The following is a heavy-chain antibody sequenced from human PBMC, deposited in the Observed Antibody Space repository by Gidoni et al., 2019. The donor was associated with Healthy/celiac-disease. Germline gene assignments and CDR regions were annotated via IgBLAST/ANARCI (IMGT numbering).Heavy chain of an antibody. J-gene: IGHJ4*02. CDR2: IYYSGST. Sequence: QLQLQESAPGLVKPSETLSLTCTVSGGSISSSSYYWGWIRKPPGKGLEWIGSIYYSGSTYYNPSLKSRVTISVDTSKNQFSLKLSSVTAADTAVYYCARIVCSGGSCYPSQNDYWGQGTLVTVSS. CDR1: GGSISSSSYY. CDR3: ARIVCSGGSCYPSQNDY. D-gene: IGHD2-15*01. V-gene: IGHV4-39*01.